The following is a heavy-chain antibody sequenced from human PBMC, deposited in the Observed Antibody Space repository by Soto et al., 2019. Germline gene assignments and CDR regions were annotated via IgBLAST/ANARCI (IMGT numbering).Heavy chain of an antibody. Sequence: GGSLRLSCAASGFTFSSYSMNWVRQAPGKGLEWVSSISSSSSYIYYADSVKGRFTISRDNAKNSLYLQMNSLRAEDTAVYYCARAPPSGSYWYYFDYWGQGTLVTVSS. J-gene: IGHJ4*02. CDR2: ISSSSSYI. CDR1: GFTFSSYS. CDR3: ARAPPSGSYWYYFDY. V-gene: IGHV3-21*01. D-gene: IGHD1-26*01.